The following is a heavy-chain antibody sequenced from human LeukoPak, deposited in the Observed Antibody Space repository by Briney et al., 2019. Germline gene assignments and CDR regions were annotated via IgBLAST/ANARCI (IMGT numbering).Heavy chain of an antibody. CDR2: IYYSGST. J-gene: IGHJ4*02. Sequence: SETLSLTCIVSGGSISSYFWSWIRQPPGKGLEWIGHIYYSGSTNYNPSLKSRVTISVDTSKNHFSLKLSSVTPADTAVYYCARERGGSIDYWGQGTLVTVSS. CDR1: GGSISSYF. CDR3: ARERGGSIDY. D-gene: IGHD3-16*01. V-gene: IGHV4-59*01.